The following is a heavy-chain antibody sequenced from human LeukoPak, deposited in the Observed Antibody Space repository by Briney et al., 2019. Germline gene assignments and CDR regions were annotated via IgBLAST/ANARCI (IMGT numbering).Heavy chain of an antibody. CDR1: GFTFSSYG. D-gene: IGHD3-3*01. CDR3: ARDFYMGMTGDY. Sequence: MPGGSLRLSCAASGFTFSSYGMSWVRQAPGKGLEWIEEINHSGSTNYNPSLKSRVTISVDTSKNQFSLKLSSVTAADTAVYYCARDFYMGMTGDYWGQGTLVTVSS. V-gene: IGHV4-34*01. J-gene: IGHJ4*02. CDR2: INHSGST.